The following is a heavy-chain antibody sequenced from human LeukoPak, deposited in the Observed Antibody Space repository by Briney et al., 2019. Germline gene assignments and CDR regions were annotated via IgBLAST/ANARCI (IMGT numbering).Heavy chain of an antibody. J-gene: IGHJ4*02. V-gene: IGHV4-39*01. CDR3: ARRTQSGYYFDY. Sequence: PSETLSLTCTVSGGSISSSSYYWGWIRQPPGKGLEWIGSIYNSGSTYYNPSLKSRVTISVDTSKNQFSLKLSSVTAADTAVYYCARRTQSGYYFDYWGQGTLVTVPS. CDR2: IYNSGST. CDR1: GGSISSSSYY. D-gene: IGHD1-26*01.